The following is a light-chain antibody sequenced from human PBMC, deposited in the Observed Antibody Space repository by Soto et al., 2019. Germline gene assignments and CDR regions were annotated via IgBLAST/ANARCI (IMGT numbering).Light chain of an antibody. CDR3: QQYGSSPRT. CDR1: ESVTNY. V-gene: IGKV3-20*01. Sequence: EIVLTQSPATLSLSPGERGPLSCRASESVTNYLAWYQQKPGQAPRLLVYDVSNRATGIPARFSGSGSGTDFTLTISRLEPEDFAVYYCQQYGSSPRTFGQGTKVDIK. J-gene: IGKJ1*01. CDR2: DVS.